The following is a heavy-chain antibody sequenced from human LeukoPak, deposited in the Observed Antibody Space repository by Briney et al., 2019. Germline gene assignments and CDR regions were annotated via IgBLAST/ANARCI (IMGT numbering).Heavy chain of an antibody. D-gene: IGHD1-26*01. V-gene: IGHV3-74*01. CDR3: ARDIYSIAE. J-gene: IGHJ4*02. Sequence: PGGSLRLSCVASGFTFSDYWIHWVRQPPGKGLVWVSLIHSDGDTANYADSVKCRFTISRDNAKNTVYLQMNSLRAEDTAVYYCARDIYSIAEWGQGTLVTVSS. CDR2: IHSDGDTA. CDR1: GFTFSDYW.